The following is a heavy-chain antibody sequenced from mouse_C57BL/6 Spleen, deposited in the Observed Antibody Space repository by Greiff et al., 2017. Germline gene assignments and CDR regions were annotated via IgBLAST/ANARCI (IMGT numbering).Heavy chain of an antibody. CDR3: AREGITTVGYAMDY. J-gene: IGHJ4*01. Sequence: VKQRPGQGLEWIGDIYPGSGSTNYNEKFKSKATLTVDTSSSTAYMQLSSLTSEDSAVYYCAREGITTVGYAMDYWGQGTSVTVSS. V-gene: IGHV1-55*01. D-gene: IGHD1-1*01. CDR2: IYPGSGST.